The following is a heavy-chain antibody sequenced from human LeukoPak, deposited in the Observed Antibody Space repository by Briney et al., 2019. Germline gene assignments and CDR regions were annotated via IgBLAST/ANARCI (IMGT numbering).Heavy chain of an antibody. Sequence: GGSLRLSCAASGFTFSSHAMSWVRQAPGKGLEWVTAISVSGDNTYYADSVKGRFTISRDDSKNTLYLQMNSLRVEDTAVYYCADSNYWYPVDYWGQGTLVTVSS. J-gene: IGHJ4*02. CDR1: GFTFSSHA. D-gene: IGHD4-11*01. V-gene: IGHV3-23*01. CDR3: ADSNYWYPVDY. CDR2: ISVSGDNT.